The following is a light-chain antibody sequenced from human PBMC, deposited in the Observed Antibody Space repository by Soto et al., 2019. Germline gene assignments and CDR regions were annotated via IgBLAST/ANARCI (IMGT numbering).Light chain of an antibody. V-gene: IGKV1-12*01. CDR3: QQANSFPLFT. J-gene: IGKJ3*01. Sequence: DIQMTQSPSFVSASVGDRVTISCRASQDISSWLAWYQQKPGKAPKLLIYTASTLQSGVPSRFSGSGSGTDFTLTINSLQPEDFATYYCQQANSFPLFTFGPGTKVDI. CDR2: TAS. CDR1: QDISSW.